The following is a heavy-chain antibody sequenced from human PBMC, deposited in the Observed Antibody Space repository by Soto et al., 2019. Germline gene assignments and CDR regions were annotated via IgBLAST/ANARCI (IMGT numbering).Heavy chain of an antibody. J-gene: IGHJ3*02. CDR3: ARSSGWYEADAFDM. Sequence: EVQLVESGGGLVKPGGSLRLSCISSGFTFRTYTMNWVRQAPGKGLEWVSGIRGFSPYTFYAESVKGRFTISRDNAKNSLYLQMNSLRAEDTAVYYCARSSGWYEADAFDMWGQGTMVTVSA. CDR1: GFTFRTYT. CDR2: IRGFSPYT. D-gene: IGHD6-19*01. V-gene: IGHV3-21*01.